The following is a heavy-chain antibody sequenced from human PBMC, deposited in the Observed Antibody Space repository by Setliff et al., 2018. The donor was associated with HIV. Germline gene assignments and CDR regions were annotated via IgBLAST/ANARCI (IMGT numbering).Heavy chain of an antibody. CDR3: ARLRPTAFFDY. CDR1: GYTFTAYG. J-gene: IGHJ4*02. V-gene: IGHV1-18*01. CDR2: ISTYSDET. D-gene: IGHD3-3*01. Sequence: ASVKVSCKPSGYTFTAYGLSWVRQAPGQGLEWMGWISTYSDETSYAQKLQGRVTMTTDTSTSTAYMELRRLRFDDTAVYYCARLRPTAFFDYWGQGTLVTVSS.